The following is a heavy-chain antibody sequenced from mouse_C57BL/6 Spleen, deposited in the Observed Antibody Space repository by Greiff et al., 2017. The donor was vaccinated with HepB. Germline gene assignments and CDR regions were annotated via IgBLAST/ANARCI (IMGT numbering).Heavy chain of an antibody. Sequence: DVHLVESGGDLVKPGGSLKLSCAASGFTFSSYGMSWVRQTPDKRLEWVATISSGGSYTYYPDSVKGRFTISRDNAKNTLYLQMSSLKSEDTAMYYCARRETGFDYWGQGTTLTVSS. CDR2: ISSGGSYT. V-gene: IGHV5-6*01. CDR3: ARRETGFDY. D-gene: IGHD4-1*01. CDR1: GFTFSSYG. J-gene: IGHJ2*01.